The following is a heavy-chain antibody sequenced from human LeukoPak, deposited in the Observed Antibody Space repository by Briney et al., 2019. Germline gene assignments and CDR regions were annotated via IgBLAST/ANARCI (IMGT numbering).Heavy chain of an antibody. CDR3: ARVGQAGYVGYPLDY. CDR1: GFTFSSYW. D-gene: IGHD5-12*01. Sequence: GGSLRLSCAASGFTFSSYWMHWVRQAPGKGLMWVSRINSDGSSTSYADSVKGRFTISRDNAKNPLYLQMNSLRAEDTAVFYCARVGQAGYVGYPLDYRGQGTLVTGSS. J-gene: IGHJ4*02. CDR2: INSDGSST. V-gene: IGHV3-74*01.